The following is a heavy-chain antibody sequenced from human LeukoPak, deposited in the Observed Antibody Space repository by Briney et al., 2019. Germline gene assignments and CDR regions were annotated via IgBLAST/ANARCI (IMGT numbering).Heavy chain of an antibody. Sequence: SETLSLTFVVYGGSFSVYYWSWIRQPPGKGLEWIGEINDSGSTKYNPSRKRRVTISVDTSKNQFSLKLSSVTAADTAVYYCARGSVVPAANYYSYYGMDVWGQGTTVTVSS. D-gene: IGHD2-2*01. J-gene: IGHJ6*02. V-gene: IGHV4-34*01. CDR2: INDSGST. CDR3: ARGSVVPAANYYSYYGMDV. CDR1: GGSFSVYY.